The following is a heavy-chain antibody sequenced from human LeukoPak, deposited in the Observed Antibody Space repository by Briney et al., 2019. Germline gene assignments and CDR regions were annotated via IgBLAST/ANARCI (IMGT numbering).Heavy chain of an antibody. CDR3: ASLTYYYMDV. Sequence: SSETLSLTCTVSGGSISSSSYYWGWIRQPPGKGLEWIGSIYYSGSTYYNPSLKSRATISVDTSKNQFSLKLSSVTAADTAVYYCASLTYYYMDVWGKGTTVTISS. CDR2: IYYSGST. CDR1: GGSISSSSYY. V-gene: IGHV4-39*07. J-gene: IGHJ6*03.